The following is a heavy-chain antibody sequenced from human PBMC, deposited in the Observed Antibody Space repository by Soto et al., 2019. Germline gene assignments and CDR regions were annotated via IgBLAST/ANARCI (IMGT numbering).Heavy chain of an antibody. J-gene: IGHJ5*02. V-gene: IGHV4-34*01. Sequence: PSETLSLTCAVYGGSFGAYYWSWIRQPPGKGLEWIGEISHSGSTNYNPSLKSRVTISVDTSKNQFSLKLSSVTAADTAVYYCATSPGGRLLWFGELIPAFAPWGQGTQVTVSS. CDR2: ISHSGST. CDR1: GGSFGAYY. CDR3: ATSPGGRLLWFGELIPAFAP. D-gene: IGHD3-10*01.